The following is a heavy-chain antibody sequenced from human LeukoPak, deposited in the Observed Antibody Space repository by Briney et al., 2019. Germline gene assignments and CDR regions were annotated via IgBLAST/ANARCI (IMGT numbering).Heavy chain of an antibody. CDR2: ISTSGIT. D-gene: IGHD6-13*01. CDR3: AREASIAAAGWISDY. CDR1: GGSINSNY. Sequence: SETLSLTCTVSGGSINSNYWTWIRQPAGKGLEWIGRISTSGITNYSPSLKSRVTISLDRSKNQFSLILASVTAADTALYYCAREASIAAAGWISDYWGQGTLVTVSS. J-gene: IGHJ4*02. V-gene: IGHV4-4*07.